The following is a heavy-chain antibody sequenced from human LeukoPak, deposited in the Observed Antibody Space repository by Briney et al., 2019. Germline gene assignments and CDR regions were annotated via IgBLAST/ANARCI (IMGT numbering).Heavy chain of an antibody. CDR3: AKGRYCSSTSCYTVRYNWFDP. CDR1: GFTFSSYA. CDR2: ISGSGGST. V-gene: IGHV3-23*01. D-gene: IGHD2-2*02. J-gene: IGHJ5*02. Sequence: QPGGSLRLSCAASGFTFSSYAMSWVRHAPGKGLEWVSAISGSGGSTYYADSVKGRFTISRDNSKNTLYLQMNSLRAEDTAVYYCAKGRYCSSTSCYTVRYNWFDPWGQGTLVTASS.